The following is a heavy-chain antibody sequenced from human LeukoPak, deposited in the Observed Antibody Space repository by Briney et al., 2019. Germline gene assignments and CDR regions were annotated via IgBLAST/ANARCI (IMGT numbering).Heavy chain of an antibody. Sequence: ASVKVSCKASGYTFTSYGISWVRQAPGQGLEWMGWISAYNGNTNYAQKLQGRVTMTTDTSTSTAYMELRSLRSDDTAVYYCARAPGTATPYYYYMDVWGKGTTVTVSS. D-gene: IGHD2-21*02. J-gene: IGHJ6*03. CDR1: GYTFTSYG. CDR2: ISAYNGNT. V-gene: IGHV1-18*01. CDR3: ARAPGTATPYYYYMDV.